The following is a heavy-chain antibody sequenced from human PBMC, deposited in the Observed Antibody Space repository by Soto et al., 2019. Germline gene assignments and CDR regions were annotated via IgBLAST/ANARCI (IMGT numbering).Heavy chain of an antibody. Sequence: GGSLRLSCAASGFTFSSYAMSWVRQAPGKGLEWVSAISGSGGSTYYADSVKGRFTISRDNSKNTLYLQMNSLRAEDTAVYYCAKDIEQWLVPHDAFDIWGQGTMVTVSS. CDR3: AKDIEQWLVPHDAFDI. J-gene: IGHJ3*02. CDR1: GFTFSSYA. CDR2: ISGSGGST. D-gene: IGHD6-19*01. V-gene: IGHV3-23*01.